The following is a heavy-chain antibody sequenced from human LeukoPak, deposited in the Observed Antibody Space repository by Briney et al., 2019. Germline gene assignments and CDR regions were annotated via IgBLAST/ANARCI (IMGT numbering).Heavy chain of an antibody. CDR3: ARVGGTSYLIDS. CDR1: GFTFSSYG. Sequence: PGRSLRLSCAASGFTFSSYGMHWVRQAPGKGLEWVSSISSSSSYIYYADSVKGRFTISRDNAKNSLYLQMNSLRAEDTAVYYCARVGGTSYLIDSWGRGTLVTVSS. J-gene: IGHJ4*02. V-gene: IGHV3-21*01. CDR2: ISSSSSYI. D-gene: IGHD2-2*01.